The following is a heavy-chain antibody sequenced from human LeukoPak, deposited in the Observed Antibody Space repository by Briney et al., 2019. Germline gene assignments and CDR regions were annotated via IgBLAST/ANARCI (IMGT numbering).Heavy chain of an antibody. CDR3: ARVFAREDYGDYVANWFDP. CDR1: GYTFTNYY. V-gene: IGHV1-46*01. CDR2: INPSGGST. D-gene: IGHD4-17*01. J-gene: IGHJ5*02. Sequence: ASVKVSCKASGYTFTNYYIHWVRQAPGQGLEWMGIINPSGGSTSYTQKLQGRVTMTTDTSTSTAYMELRSLRSDDTAVYYCARVFAREDYGDYVANWFDPWGQGTLVTVSS.